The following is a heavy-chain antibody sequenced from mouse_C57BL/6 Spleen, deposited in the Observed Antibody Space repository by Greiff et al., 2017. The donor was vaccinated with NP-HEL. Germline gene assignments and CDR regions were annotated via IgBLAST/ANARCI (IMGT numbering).Heavy chain of an antibody. Sequence: QVQLQQSGPELVKPGASVKISCKASGYAFSSSWMNWVKQRPGKGLEWIGRIYPGDGDTNYNGKFKGKATLTADKSSSTAYMQLSSLTSEDSAVYFCAVVVADAMDYWGQGTSVTVSS. CDR3: AVVVADAMDY. CDR1: GYAFSSSW. J-gene: IGHJ4*01. CDR2: IYPGDGDT. D-gene: IGHD1-1*01. V-gene: IGHV1-82*01.